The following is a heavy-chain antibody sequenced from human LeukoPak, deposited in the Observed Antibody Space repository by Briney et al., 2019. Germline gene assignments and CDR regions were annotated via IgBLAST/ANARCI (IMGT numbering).Heavy chain of an antibody. CDR1: GFTFSDYY. CDR2: ISSSGSTI. V-gene: IGHV3-11*01. D-gene: IGHD6-6*01. CDR3: ARDAIAARRGNWFDP. J-gene: IGHJ5*02. Sequence: GGSLRLSCAASGFTFSDYYMSWIRQAPGKGLEWVSYISSSGSTIYYADSVKGRFTISRDNAKNSLYLQTNSLRAEDTAVYYCARDAIAARRGNWFDPWGQGTLVTVSS.